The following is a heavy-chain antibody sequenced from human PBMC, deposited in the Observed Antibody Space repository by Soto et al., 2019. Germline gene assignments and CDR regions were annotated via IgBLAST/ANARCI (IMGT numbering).Heavy chain of an antibody. Sequence: GGSLRLSYAASGFTFSSYEMNWVRQAPGEGLEWVSYISSSGSTIYYAYSVKGRFTISRDNAKNSLYLQMNSLRAEDTAVYYCARGGWDVVVVVAAHTLDYGGQGTLVTVSS. CDR1: GFTFSSYE. CDR2: ISSSGSTI. D-gene: IGHD2-15*01. CDR3: ARGGWDVVVVVAAHTLDY. J-gene: IGHJ4*02. V-gene: IGHV3-48*03.